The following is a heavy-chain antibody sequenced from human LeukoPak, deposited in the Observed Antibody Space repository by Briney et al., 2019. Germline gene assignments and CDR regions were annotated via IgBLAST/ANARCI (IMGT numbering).Heavy chain of an antibody. CDR1: GFTFSSYR. CDR2: IKSDGST. J-gene: IGHJ1*01. Sequence: GGSLRLSCAASGFTFSSYRMHWVRQAPGKGLVWVSRIKSDGSTNYADSVKGRFTISRDNAKNTLSLQMNSLRAEDTGVYYCARAPSEIGGYYPEYFRHWGQGPLVTVSS. CDR3: ARAPSEIGGYYPEYFRH. D-gene: IGHD3-22*01. V-gene: IGHV3-74*01.